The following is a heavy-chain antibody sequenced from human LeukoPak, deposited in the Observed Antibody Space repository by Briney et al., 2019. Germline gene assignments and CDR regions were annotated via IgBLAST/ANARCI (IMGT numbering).Heavy chain of an antibody. CDR2: IWYDGSNK. CDR1: GFTFDDYA. J-gene: IGHJ4*02. CDR3: AKVPGSYYVDFDY. Sequence: GGSLRLSCAASGFTFDDYAMHWVRQAPGKGLEWVAVIWYDGSNKYYADSVKGRFTIARDNSKNTVYLQMNTLRAEDTAVYYCAKVPGSYYVDFDYWGQGTLVTVSS. V-gene: IGHV3-33*06. D-gene: IGHD3-10*01.